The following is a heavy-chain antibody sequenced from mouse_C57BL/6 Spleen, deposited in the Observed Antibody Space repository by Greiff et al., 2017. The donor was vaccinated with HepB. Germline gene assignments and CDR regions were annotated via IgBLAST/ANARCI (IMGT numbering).Heavy chain of an antibody. CDR1: GYTFTSYW. Sequence: QVQLQQPGAELVMPGASVKLSCKASGYTFTSYWMHWVKQRPGQGLEWIGEIDPSDSYTNYNQKFKGKSTLTVDKSSSTAYMQLSSLTSEDSAVYYFARLGYYCSFYFDYWGQGTTLTVSS. D-gene: IGHD1-1*01. CDR3: ARLGYYCSFYFDY. V-gene: IGHV1-69*01. CDR2: IDPSDSYT. J-gene: IGHJ2*01.